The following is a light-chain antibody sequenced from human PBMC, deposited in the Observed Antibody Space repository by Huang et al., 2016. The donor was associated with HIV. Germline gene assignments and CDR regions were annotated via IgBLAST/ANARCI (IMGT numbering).Light chain of an antibody. J-gene: IGKJ5*01. V-gene: IGKV4-1*01. CDR1: PSLLYRSNNKNY. CDR2: WAS. CDR3: QQFYSTPIT. Sequence: DIVMTKSPDSLTVSLGERATINCKSSPSLLYRSNNKNYLAWDQQKPGQPPKLLIYWASTRESGVPDRFSGSGSGTYFTLTISSLQAEDVAVYHCQQFYSTPITFGHGTRLEIK.